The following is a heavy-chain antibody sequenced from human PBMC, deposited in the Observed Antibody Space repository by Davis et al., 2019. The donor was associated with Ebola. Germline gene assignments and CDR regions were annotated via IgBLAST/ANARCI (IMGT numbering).Heavy chain of an antibody. D-gene: IGHD2-2*01. CDR1: LCTFSSYA. Sequence: AASVNVSCKASLCTFSSYAISWVRQAPGQGLEWMGGIIPIFGTANYAQKFQGRVTIIADESTSTAYVELSSLKSEDTAIYYCAGHGRRLVGYFDSWGQGTLVTVSS. CDR2: IIPIFGTA. V-gene: IGHV1-69*13. CDR3: AGHGRRLVGYFDS. J-gene: IGHJ4*02.